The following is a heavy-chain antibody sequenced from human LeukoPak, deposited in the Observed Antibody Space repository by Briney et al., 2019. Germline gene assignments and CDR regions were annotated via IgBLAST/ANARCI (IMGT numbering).Heavy chain of an antibody. J-gene: IGHJ4*02. Sequence: GGSLRLSCAASGLTVRNNFMSWVRQAPGKGLEWVSVIYSDGSTYYEDSVKGRFTISRDTSKNTLSLQMNSLRVEDTAVYYCAREKGRGVISPYYDYWGQGTRVTVSS. CDR1: GLTVRNNF. D-gene: IGHD3-10*01. V-gene: IGHV3-53*01. CDR2: IYSDGST. CDR3: AREKGRGVISPYYDY.